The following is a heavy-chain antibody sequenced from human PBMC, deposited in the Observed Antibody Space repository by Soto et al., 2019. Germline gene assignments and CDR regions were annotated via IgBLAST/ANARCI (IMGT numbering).Heavy chain of an antibody. J-gene: IGHJ4*02. V-gene: IGHV3-30*18. Sequence: GGSLRLSCAASGFTFSNYAMHWVRQAPGKGLEWVTIISHAGSDKYYADSVKGRFTISRDNSNNTLYLQMNSLRVEDTAVYYCAKDWAFGGIIALSDSWGQGTLVTVSS. CDR3: AKDWAFGGIIALSDS. CDR2: ISHAGSDK. CDR1: GFTFSNYA. D-gene: IGHD3-16*02.